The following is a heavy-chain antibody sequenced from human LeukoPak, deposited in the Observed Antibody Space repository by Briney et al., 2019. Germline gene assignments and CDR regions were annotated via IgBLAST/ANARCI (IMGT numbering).Heavy chain of an antibody. V-gene: IGHV3-30*18. Sequence: PGGSLRLSCAASGFIFSDYSMNWVRQAPGKGLEWVAVISYDGSNKYYADSVKGRFTISRDNSKNTLYLQMNSLRAEDTAVYYCAKFGTTENHFDYWGQGTLVTVSS. CDR1: GFIFSDYS. D-gene: IGHD2/OR15-2a*01. J-gene: IGHJ4*02. CDR2: ISYDGSNK. CDR3: AKFGTTENHFDY.